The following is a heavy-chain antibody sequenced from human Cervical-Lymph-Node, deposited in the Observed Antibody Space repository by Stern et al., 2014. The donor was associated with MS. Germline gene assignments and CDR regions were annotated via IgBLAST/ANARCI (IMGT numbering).Heavy chain of an antibody. Sequence: QVQLVESGGGVVQPGRSLRLSCTASGFTFSNFGMHWVRQAPGKGLQWVSFVSYTGRNKYYADSVRGRFTISRDTSKNTVFLQMNSLSPDDTAVYYCARVGREGTTVVRGVVTTTIFNYYGTDVWGQGTTVTVSS. CDR1: GFTFSNFG. CDR3: ARVGREGTTVVRGVVTTTIFNYYGTDV. D-gene: IGHD3-10*01. J-gene: IGHJ6*02. CDR2: VSYTGRNK. V-gene: IGHV3-30*19.